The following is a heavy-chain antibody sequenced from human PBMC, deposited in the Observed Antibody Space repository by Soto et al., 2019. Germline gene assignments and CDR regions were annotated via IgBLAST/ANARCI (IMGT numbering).Heavy chain of an antibody. D-gene: IGHD3-22*01. Sequence: GASVKVSCKASGYTFTSYGISWVRQAPGQGLEWMGWISAYNGNTNYAQKLQGRVTMTTDTSTSTAYMELRSLRSDDTAVYYFARVWVYYDSSGYPYWFDPWGQGTLVTVSS. CDR2: ISAYNGNT. V-gene: IGHV1-18*01. CDR3: ARVWVYYDSSGYPYWFDP. CDR1: GYTFTSYG. J-gene: IGHJ5*02.